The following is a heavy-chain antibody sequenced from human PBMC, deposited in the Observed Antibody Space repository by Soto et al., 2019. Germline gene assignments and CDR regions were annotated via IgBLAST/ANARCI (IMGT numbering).Heavy chain of an antibody. J-gene: IGHJ4*02. CDR3: ARGSDDDYFDY. CDR2: ISYSGST. V-gene: IGHV4-59*01. D-gene: IGHD3-3*01. Sequence: PSETLSLTCIVSGGSISSYYWSWIRQPPGKGLEWIGYISYSGSTNYNPSLKSRVTISVDTSKNQFSLKLISVTAADTAVYYCARGSDDDYFDYWGKGTLVTVSS. CDR1: GGSISSYY.